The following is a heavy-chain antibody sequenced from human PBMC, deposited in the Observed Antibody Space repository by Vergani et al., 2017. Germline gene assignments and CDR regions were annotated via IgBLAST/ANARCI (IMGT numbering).Heavy chain of an antibody. CDR3: ARDSPSSRGSGRKQRVPGFDY. J-gene: IGHJ4*02. D-gene: IGHD6-13*01. CDR2: IWYDGSNK. Sequence: QVQLVESGGGVVQPGRSLRLSCAASGFTFSSYGMHWVRQAPGKGLEGVAVIWYDGSNKYYADSVKGRFTISRDNSKNTRYLQMNSLRAEQTAVDYCARDSPSSRGSGRKQRVPGFDYWGQGTLVTVSS. V-gene: IGHV3-33*01. CDR1: GFTFSSYG.